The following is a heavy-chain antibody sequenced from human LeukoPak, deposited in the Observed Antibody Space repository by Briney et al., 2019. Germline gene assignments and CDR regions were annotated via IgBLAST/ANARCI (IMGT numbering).Heavy chain of an antibody. CDR3: ARGPVVPDAFDI. V-gene: IGHV1-8*01. CDR1: GYTFTSYD. J-gene: IGHJ3*02. D-gene: IGHD2-2*01. Sequence: ASVKVSYKASGYTFTSYDINWVRQATGQGLEWMGWMNPNSGNTGYAQKFQGRVTMTRNTSISTAYMELSSLRYEDTAVYYCARGPVVPDAFDIWGQGTMVTVSS. CDR2: MNPNSGNT.